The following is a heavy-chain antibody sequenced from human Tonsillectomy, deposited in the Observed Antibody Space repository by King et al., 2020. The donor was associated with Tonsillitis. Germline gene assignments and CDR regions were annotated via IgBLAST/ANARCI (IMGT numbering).Heavy chain of an antibody. J-gene: IGHJ4*02. V-gene: IGHV3-30*04. D-gene: IGHD5-24*01. CDR1: GFTFSNYA. CDR2: ISYDGSNK. CDR3: ARGDGY. Sequence: VQLVESGGGVVQPGRSLRLSCAASGFTFSNYAMHWVRQAPGKGLEWVAVISYDGSNKYYADSVKGRFTISRDNSKNTLYLQMNSLRAEDTAVYYCARGDGYWGRGTLVTVSS.